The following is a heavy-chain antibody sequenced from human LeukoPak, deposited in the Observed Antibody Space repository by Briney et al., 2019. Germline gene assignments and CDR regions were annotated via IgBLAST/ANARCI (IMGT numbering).Heavy chain of an antibody. D-gene: IGHD1-26*01. J-gene: IGHJ4*02. Sequence: GGSLRLSCAASGFAFSSYAMHWVRQAPGKGLEWVAVISYDGSNKYYADSVKGRFTISRDNSKNTLYLQMNSLRAEDTAVYYCARDWFTSGSYSGGTFDYWGQGTLVTVSS. CDR3: ARDWFTSGSYSGGTFDY. CDR2: ISYDGSNK. V-gene: IGHV3-30*01. CDR1: GFAFSSYA.